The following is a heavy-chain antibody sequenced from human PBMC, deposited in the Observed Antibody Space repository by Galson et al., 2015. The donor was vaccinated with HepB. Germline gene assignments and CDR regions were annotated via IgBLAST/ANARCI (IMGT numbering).Heavy chain of an antibody. D-gene: IGHD3-10*01. Sequence: SLRLSCAASEFTFSSYWMNWVRQAPGKGLEWVASINPDGSEKYYVDSLKGRFTISRDNAKNSLYLQMNSLRAEDTAVYYCARRISLVRGIITKPDYYYGMDVWGQGTTVTVAS. J-gene: IGHJ6*02. CDR2: INPDGSEK. CDR3: ARRISLVRGIITKPDYYYGMDV. V-gene: IGHV3-7*03. CDR1: EFTFSSYW.